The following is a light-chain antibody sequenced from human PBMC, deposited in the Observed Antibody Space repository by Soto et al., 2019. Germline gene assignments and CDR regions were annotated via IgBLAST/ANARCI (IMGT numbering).Light chain of an antibody. CDR3: QQYVTSPWA. CDR1: QSVSNSF. CDR2: GAS. V-gene: IGKV3-20*01. J-gene: IGKJ1*01. Sequence: EIVLTQSPGTLSLSPGERATLSCRASQSVSNSFLAWYQQKPGQAPRLIIYGASNRATGIPDRFSGSGSGTDFTLTISRLEPEDFAVYYCQQYVTSPWAFGQGTKVEIE.